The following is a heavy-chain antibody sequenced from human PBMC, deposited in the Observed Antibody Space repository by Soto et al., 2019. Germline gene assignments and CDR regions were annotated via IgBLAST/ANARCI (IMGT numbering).Heavy chain of an antibody. J-gene: IGHJ4*02. D-gene: IGHD2-2*01. CDR1: GYTFNTYG. CDR2: ISTFNGET. V-gene: IGHV1-18*01. Sequence: ASVKVSCKASGYTFNTYGISWVRQAPGQGLEWMGWISTFNGETRYAQKFQARVTVTTDTSTTTGYMELRSLRSDDTAVYYCARDVGYCSSSTCLIDHWGQGTLVTV. CDR3: ARDVGYCSSSTCLIDH.